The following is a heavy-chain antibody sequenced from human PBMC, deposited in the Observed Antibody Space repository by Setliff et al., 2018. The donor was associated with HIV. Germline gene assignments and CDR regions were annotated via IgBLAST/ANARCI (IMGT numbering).Heavy chain of an antibody. CDR3: ARASTIFGVVTPGFLDY. CDR2: IYYSGST. D-gene: IGHD3-3*01. CDR1: GASIRSFH. J-gene: IGHJ4*02. Sequence: PSETLSLTCTVSGASIRSFHWSWIRQPPGKGLEWIGSIYYSGSTNYNPSLKSRVTISVDTSKNQFSLKLSSVTAADTAVYYCARASTIFGVVTPGFLDYWGQGTLVTVSS. V-gene: IGHV4-59*01.